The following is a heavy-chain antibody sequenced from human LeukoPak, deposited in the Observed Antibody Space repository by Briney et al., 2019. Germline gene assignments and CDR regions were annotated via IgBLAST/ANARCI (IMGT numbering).Heavy chain of an antibody. CDR2: IDSDGGNA. J-gene: IGHJ4*02. D-gene: IGHD3-16*01. CDR1: RFTFSSHW. Sequence: GGSLRLSCAASRFTFSSHWMHWVRQAPGKGLGWVSRIDSDGGNAYYADSVKGRFTISRDNAKNTLYLQMNSLRAEDTAVYYCARGGGVLTAIDFWGQGTLVTVSS. V-gene: IGHV3-74*01. CDR3: ARGGGVLTAIDF.